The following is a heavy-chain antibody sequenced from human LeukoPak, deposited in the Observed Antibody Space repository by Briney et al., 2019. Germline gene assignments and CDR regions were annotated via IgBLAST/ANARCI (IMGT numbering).Heavy chain of an antibody. V-gene: IGHV3-30*02. CDR3: ASASSSYCGDDCHSVYRSMDF. Sequence: GGSLRLSCAASGFTFSSYGMHWVRQAPGKGLEWVAYIRYDGSNKYYADSVRGRFTISRDNSKNTVYVQMNSLRAEDTAVYYCASASSSYCGDDCHSVYRSMDFWGKGTTVTVSS. D-gene: IGHD2-21*01. J-gene: IGHJ6*03. CDR2: IRYDGSNK. CDR1: GFTFSSYG.